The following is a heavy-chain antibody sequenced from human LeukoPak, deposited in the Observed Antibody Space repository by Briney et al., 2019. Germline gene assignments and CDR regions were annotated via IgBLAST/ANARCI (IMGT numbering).Heavy chain of an antibody. CDR2: IYYSGST. Sequence: PSETLSLTCTVSGGPISSYYWSWIRQPPGKGLEWIGYIYYSGSTNYNPSLKSRVTISVDTSKNQFSLKLSSVTAADTAVYYCARHRSRTSVGATSFDYWGQGTLVTVSS. CDR1: GGPISSYY. CDR3: ARHRSRTSVGATSFDY. J-gene: IGHJ4*02. V-gene: IGHV4-59*08. D-gene: IGHD1-26*01.